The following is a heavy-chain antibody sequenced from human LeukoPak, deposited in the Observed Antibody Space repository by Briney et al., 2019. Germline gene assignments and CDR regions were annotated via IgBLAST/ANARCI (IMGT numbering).Heavy chain of an antibody. CDR3: ARDWWGYSSSWGLFDY. Sequence: PGGSLRLSCAASGFTFSSYGMHWVRQAPGKGLEWAAVISYDGSDKQYADSVKGRFIISRDNSKNTLYLQMNSLKTEDTAVYYCARDWWGYSSSWGLFDYWGQGTLVTVSS. D-gene: IGHD6-13*01. V-gene: IGHV3-30*03. CDR2: ISYDGSDK. J-gene: IGHJ4*02. CDR1: GFTFSSYG.